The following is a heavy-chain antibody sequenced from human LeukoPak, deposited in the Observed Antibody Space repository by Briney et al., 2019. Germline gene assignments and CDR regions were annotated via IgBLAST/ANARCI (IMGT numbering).Heavy chain of an antibody. V-gene: IGHV4-59*11. Sequence: PSETLSLTCTVSGVSISRQYWTWIRQPPGKGLEWIGFINYSGTTRYNPSLQSRVTISVDTSESYFSLKLTSVTAADTAVYYCARLLDNDSSGDPDTFDMWGQGTMVIVSS. D-gene: IGHD3-22*01. CDR2: INYSGTT. J-gene: IGHJ3*02. CDR1: GVSISRQY. CDR3: ARLLDNDSSGDPDTFDM.